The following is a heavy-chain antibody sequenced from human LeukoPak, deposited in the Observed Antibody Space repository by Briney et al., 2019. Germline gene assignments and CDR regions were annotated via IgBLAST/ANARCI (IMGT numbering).Heavy chain of an antibody. Sequence: ASVKVSCKASGYTFTGYYMHWVRQAPGQGLEWMGWINPNSGGTNYAQKFQGRVTMTRDTSISTAYMELSRLRSDDTAVYYCARGIKYSSRRNYFDYWGQGTLVTVSP. CDR3: ARGIKYSSRRNYFDY. CDR1: GYTFTGYY. J-gene: IGHJ4*02. CDR2: INPNSGGT. V-gene: IGHV1-2*02. D-gene: IGHD6-6*01.